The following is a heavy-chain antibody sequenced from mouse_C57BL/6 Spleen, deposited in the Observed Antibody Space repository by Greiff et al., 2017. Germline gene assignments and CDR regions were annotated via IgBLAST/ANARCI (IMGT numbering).Heavy chain of an antibody. Sequence: EVKVVESEGGLVQPGSSMKLSCTASGFTFSDYYMAWVRQVPEKGLEWVANIKYDGSSTYYLDSLKSRFIISRDNAKNILYLQMSSLKSEDTATYDCARDDDYDWYFDVWGTGTTVTVSS. D-gene: IGHD2-4*01. V-gene: IGHV5-16*01. CDR1: GFTFSDYY. J-gene: IGHJ1*03. CDR3: ARDDDYDWYFDV. CDR2: IKYDGSST.